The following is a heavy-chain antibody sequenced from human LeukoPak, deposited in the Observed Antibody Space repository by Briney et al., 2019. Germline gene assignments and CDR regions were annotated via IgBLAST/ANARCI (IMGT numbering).Heavy chain of an antibody. J-gene: IGHJ4*02. V-gene: IGHV3-21*01. D-gene: IGHD3-3*01. Sequence: GGSLRLSCAASGFTFRTYGMNWVRQAPGKGLEWVSSISSSSSYIYYADSVKGRFTISRDNAKNSLYLQMNSLRAEDTAVYYCARDVTIFGVVSDQIDYWGQGTLVTVSS. CDR3: ARDVTIFGVVSDQIDY. CDR2: ISSSSSYI. CDR1: GFTFRTYG.